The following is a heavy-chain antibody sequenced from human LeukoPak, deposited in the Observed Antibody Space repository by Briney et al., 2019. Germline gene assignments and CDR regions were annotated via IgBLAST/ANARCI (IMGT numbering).Heavy chain of an antibody. J-gene: IGHJ6*03. CDR1: GFTFSSYS. V-gene: IGHV3-48*01. CDR3: ARDGEDIVVVPAAAYYYYCYMDV. CDR2: ISSSSSTI. Sequence: PGGSLRLSCAASGFTFSSYSMNWVRQAPGKGLEWVSYISSSSSTIYYADSVKGRFTISRDNAKNSLYLQMNSLRAEDTAVYYCARDGEDIVVVPAAAYYYYCYMDVWGKGTTVTVSS. D-gene: IGHD2-2*01.